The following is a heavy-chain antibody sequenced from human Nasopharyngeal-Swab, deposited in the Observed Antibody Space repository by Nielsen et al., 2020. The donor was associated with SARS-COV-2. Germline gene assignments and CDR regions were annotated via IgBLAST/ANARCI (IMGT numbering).Heavy chain of an antibody. V-gene: IGHV1-18*01. J-gene: IGHJ5*02. CDR3: AREGGRGYCSSTSCHAWFDP. CDR2: ISAYNGNT. Sequence: WVGQAPGQGLEWMGWISAYNGNTNYAQKLQGRVTMTTDTSTSTAYMELRSLRSDDTAVYYCAREGGRGYCSSTSCHAWFDPWGQGTLVTVSS. D-gene: IGHD2-2*01.